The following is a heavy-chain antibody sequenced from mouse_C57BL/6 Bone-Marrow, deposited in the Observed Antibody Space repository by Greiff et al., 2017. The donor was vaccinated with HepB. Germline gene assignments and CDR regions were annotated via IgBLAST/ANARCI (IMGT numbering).Heavy chain of an antibody. CDR1: GYTFTSYW. J-gene: IGHJ4*01. Sequence: QVQLQQPGAELVKPGASVKMSCKASGYTFTSYWITWVKQRPGQGLEWIGDIYPGSGSTNYNEKFKSKATLTVDKSSSTAYMQLSSLTSEDSAVYYCARWGHYYAMDYWGQGTSVTVSS. CDR3: ARWGHYYAMDY. CDR2: IYPGSGST. V-gene: IGHV1-55*01.